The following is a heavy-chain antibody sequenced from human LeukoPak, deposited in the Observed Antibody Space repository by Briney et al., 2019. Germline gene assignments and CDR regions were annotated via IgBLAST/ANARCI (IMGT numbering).Heavy chain of an antibody. Sequence: GESLKISCKGSGYSFAVYWIAWVRQMPGKGLEWMGIVYPANSDTRYSPSFQGQVTISADKSINTAYLQWTSLKASDTAIYYCARGIKGYTYAPDYWGQGTLVTVSS. CDR3: ARGIKGYTYAPDY. D-gene: IGHD5-18*01. J-gene: IGHJ4*02. CDR2: VYPANSDT. V-gene: IGHV5-51*01. CDR1: GYSFAVYW.